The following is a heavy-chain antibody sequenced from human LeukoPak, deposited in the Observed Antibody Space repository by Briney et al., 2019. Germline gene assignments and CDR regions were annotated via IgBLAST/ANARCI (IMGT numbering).Heavy chain of an antibody. J-gene: IGHJ4*02. CDR2: IKYDGSAT. V-gene: IGHV3-74*01. D-gene: IGHD1-26*01. CDR1: GFTFSNYW. CDR3: VKDYQVGNSPAFGDY. Sequence: PGGSLRLSCAASGFTFSNYWMHWIRQVPGKGLVWVSRIKYDGSATNYADSVKGRFTISRDNSRNTMYLQMNSLRVEDTAVYYCVKDYQVGNSPAFGDYWGQGTLVTISS.